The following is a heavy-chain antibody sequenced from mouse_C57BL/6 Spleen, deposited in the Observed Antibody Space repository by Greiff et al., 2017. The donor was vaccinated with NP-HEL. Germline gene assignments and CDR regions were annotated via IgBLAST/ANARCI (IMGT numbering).Heavy chain of an antibody. V-gene: IGHV1-81*01. CDR1: GYTFTSYG. CDR2: IYPRSGNT. CDR3: ARSYDYDGGYYAMDY. Sequence: QVQLQQSGAELARPGASVKLSCKASGYTFTSYGISWVKQRTGQGLEWIGEIYPRSGNTYYNEKFKGKATLTADKSSSTAYMELRSLTSEDSAVYFCARSYDYDGGYYAMDYWGQGTSVTVSS. J-gene: IGHJ4*01. D-gene: IGHD2-4*01.